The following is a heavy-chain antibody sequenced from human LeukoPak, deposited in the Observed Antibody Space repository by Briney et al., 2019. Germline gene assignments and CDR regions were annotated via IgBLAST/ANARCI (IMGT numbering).Heavy chain of an antibody. J-gene: IGHJ4*02. D-gene: IGHD3-3*01. CDR2: INHSGST. CDR3: ARGLYDYYFDY. CDR1: GGSFSGYY. V-gene: IGHV4-34*01. Sequence: SETLSLTCAVYGGSFSGYYWSWIRQPPGKGLEWIGEINHSGSTNYNPSLKSRVTMSVDTSKTQFSLKLRSVTAADTAVYYCARGLYDYYFDYWGQGTLVTVSS.